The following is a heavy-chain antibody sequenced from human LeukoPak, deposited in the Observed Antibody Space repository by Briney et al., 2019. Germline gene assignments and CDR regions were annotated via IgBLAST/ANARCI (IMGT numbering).Heavy chain of an antibody. CDR3: ARGLPTGYFDY. CDR2: INHSGST. D-gene: IGHD1-14*01. CDR1: GFSFSDAW. V-gene: IGHV4-34*01. Sequence: GSLRLSCAASGFSFSDAWMNWVRQAPGKGLEWIGEINHSGSTNYNPSLKSRVTISVDTSKNQFSLKLSSVTAADTAVYCCARGLPTGYFDYWGQGTLVTVSS. J-gene: IGHJ4*02.